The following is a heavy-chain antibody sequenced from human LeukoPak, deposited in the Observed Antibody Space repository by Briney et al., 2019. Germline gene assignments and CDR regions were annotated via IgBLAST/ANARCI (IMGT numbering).Heavy chain of an antibody. Sequence: SETLSLTCAVYGGSFSGYYWSWIRQPPGKGLEWIGEINHSGSTNYNPSLKSRVTTSVDTSKNQFSLKLSSVTAADTAVYYCARDIVPGYWGQGTLVTVSS. V-gene: IGHV4-34*01. D-gene: IGHD2-8*01. J-gene: IGHJ4*02. CDR1: GGSFSGYY. CDR3: ARDIVPGY. CDR2: INHSGST.